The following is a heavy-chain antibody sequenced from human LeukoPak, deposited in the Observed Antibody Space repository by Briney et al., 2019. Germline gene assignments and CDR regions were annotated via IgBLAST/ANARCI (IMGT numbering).Heavy chain of an antibody. V-gene: IGHV4-34*01. J-gene: IGHJ6*03. D-gene: IGHD6-6*01. CDR3: ARRRGYSSSSANYYYYYMDV. CDR1: GGSFSGYY. CDR2: INHSGST. Sequence: PSETLSLTCVVYGGSFSGYYWSWIRQPPGKGLEWIGEINHSGSTNYNPSLKSRVTISVDTSKNQFSLKLSSVTAADTAVYYCARRRGYSSSSANYYYYYMDVWGKGTTVTVSS.